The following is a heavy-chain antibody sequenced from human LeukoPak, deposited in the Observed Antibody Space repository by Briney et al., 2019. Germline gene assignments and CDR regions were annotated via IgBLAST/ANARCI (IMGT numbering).Heavy chain of an antibody. D-gene: IGHD3-10*01. Sequence: PGGSLRLSCVVSGLTFTNYWMSWVRQAPGKGLEWVANIKEDGSQTYYEASVKGRFTISRDNAKNSVYLQMDSLRAEGTAVYFCATDGRAGRHDFDYWGQGTLVTISS. V-gene: IGHV3-7*01. CDR3: ATDGRAGRHDFDY. J-gene: IGHJ4*02. CDR2: IKEDGSQT. CDR1: GLTFTNYW.